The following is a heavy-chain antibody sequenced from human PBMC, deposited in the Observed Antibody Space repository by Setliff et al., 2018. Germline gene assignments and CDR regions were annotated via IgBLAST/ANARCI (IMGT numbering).Heavy chain of an antibody. V-gene: IGHV4-39*07. J-gene: IGHJ5*02. CDR1: GGSISSSSYY. Sequence: SETLSLTCNVSGGSISSSSYYWGWIRQPPGKGLEWIGSIYYSGSPYYNPSLKSRVTISVDTSKNQFSLKLASVTAADTAVYSCARETTYSSGWYGWFEPWGQGTLVTVSS. D-gene: IGHD6-13*01. CDR2: IYYSGSP. CDR3: ARETTYSSGWYGWFEP.